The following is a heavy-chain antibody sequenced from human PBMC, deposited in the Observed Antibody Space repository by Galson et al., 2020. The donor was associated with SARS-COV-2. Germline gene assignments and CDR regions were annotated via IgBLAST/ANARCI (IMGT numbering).Heavy chain of an antibody. V-gene: IGHV4-4*02. D-gene: IGHD2-15*01. J-gene: IGHJ4*02. CDR3: ARLSYCSGGSCYREFDY. CDR2: IYHSGST. Sequence: SETLSLTCAVSGGSISSSNWWSWVRQPPGKGLEWIGEIYHSGSTNYNPSLKSRVTISVDTSKNQFSLKLSSVTAADTAVYYCARLSYCSGGSCYREFDYWGQGTLVTVSS. CDR1: GGSISSSNW.